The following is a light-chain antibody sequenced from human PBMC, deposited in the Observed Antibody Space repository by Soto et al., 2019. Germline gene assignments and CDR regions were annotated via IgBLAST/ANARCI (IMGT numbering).Light chain of an antibody. CDR1: SSNIGSTYD. CDR3: QSYDDSLSVHYV. CDR2: GNT. Sequence: QSELTQPPSVSGAPGQRVTISCTGSSSNIGSTYDVQWYQQLPGTARKLLIHGNTDRPSGVPDRFSGSKSGPSASLAITGLQAHDEADYYCQSYDDSLSVHYVFGTGTKVTVL. J-gene: IGLJ1*01. V-gene: IGLV1-40*01.